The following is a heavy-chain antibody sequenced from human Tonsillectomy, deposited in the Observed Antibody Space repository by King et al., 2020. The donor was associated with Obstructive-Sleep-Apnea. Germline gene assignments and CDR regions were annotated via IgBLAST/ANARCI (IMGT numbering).Heavy chain of an antibody. CDR2: IYYSGST. Sequence: QVQLQESGPGLVKPSQTLSLTCTVSGGSISSGGYYWSWIRQHPGKGLEWIGYIYYSGSTYYNPSLKSRVTISVDTSKNQSSLKLSSVTAADTAVYYCARDSSSNYYYGMDVWGQGTTVTVSS. CDR3: ARDSSSNYYYGMDV. D-gene: IGHD6-6*01. CDR1: GGSISSGGYY. J-gene: IGHJ6*02. V-gene: IGHV4-31*03.